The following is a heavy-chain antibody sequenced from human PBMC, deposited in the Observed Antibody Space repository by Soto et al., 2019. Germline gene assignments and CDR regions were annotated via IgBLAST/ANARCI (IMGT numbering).Heavy chain of an antibody. CDR2: IYWDDDK. D-gene: IGHD5-12*01. V-gene: IGHV2-5*02. CDR3: EARSGYAHGYWYFDL. CDR1: GFSLSTSGVG. J-gene: IGHJ2*01. Sequence: QITLKESGPTLVKPTQTLTLTCTFSGFSLSTSGVGVGWIRQPPGKALEWLALIYWDDDKRYSPSLKSRLTITQDTSKNHVVLTMTNMDPVDTATYYCEARSGYAHGYWYFDLWGRGTLVTVSS.